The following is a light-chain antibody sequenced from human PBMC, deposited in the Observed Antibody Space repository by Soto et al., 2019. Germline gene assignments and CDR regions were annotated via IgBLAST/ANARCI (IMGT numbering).Light chain of an antibody. J-gene: IGKJ4*01. CDR3: KHYGSSPPFT. Sequence: VLTQSPGTLSLSPGERATLSSSASQSISSTFLAWDETKPGQAPRLLIYGASTRGTGIADRFSGSGSGKDFTLTISRLEPEDFAVYYCKHYGSSPPFTFGRGTKVEIK. CDR1: QSISSTF. V-gene: IGKV3-20*01. CDR2: GAS.